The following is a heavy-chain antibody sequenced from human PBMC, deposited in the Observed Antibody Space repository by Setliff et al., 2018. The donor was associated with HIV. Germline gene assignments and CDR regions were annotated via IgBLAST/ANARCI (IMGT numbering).Heavy chain of an antibody. D-gene: IGHD6-13*01. CDR1: VFTFNNYG. CDR2: ISGSGGST. Sequence: PGGSLRLSCAASVFTFNNYGMNWVRQAPGKGLEWVSAISGSGGSTYYADSVRGRFTISRDNSKNTLYLQMNSLRAEDTAVYYCARDRTFGSGFSSSWFYDYWGQGTLVTVSS. J-gene: IGHJ4*02. V-gene: IGHV3-23*01. CDR3: ARDRTFGSGFSSSWFYDY.